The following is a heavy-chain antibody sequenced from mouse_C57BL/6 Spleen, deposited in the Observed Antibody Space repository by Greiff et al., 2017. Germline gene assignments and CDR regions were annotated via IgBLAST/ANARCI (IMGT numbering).Heavy chain of an antibody. Sequence: QVQLQQPGAELVKPGASVKMSCKASGYTFTSYWITWVKQRPGQGLEWIGDIYPGSGSTNYNEKFKSKATLTVDTSSSTADMQISSLTSEDSAVYDCARASYDYDWFSYWGQGTLVTVSA. CDR1: GYTFTSYW. V-gene: IGHV1-55*01. D-gene: IGHD2-4*01. J-gene: IGHJ3*01. CDR3: ARASYDYDWFSY. CDR2: IYPGSGST.